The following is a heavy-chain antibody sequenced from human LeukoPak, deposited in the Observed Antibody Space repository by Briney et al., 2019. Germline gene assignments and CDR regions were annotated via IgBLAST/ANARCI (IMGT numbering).Heavy chain of an antibody. D-gene: IGHD4-17*01. V-gene: IGHV3-20*04. CDR3: ARDRVPVTPDAFDI. CDR1: GFTFDDYG. CDR2: IKWNGGST. J-gene: IGHJ3*02. Sequence: PGGSLRLSCAASGFTFDDYGMSWVRQAPGKGLEWVSSIKWNGGSTGYADSVKGRFTISRDNAKNSLYLQMNSLRAEDTALYYCARDRVPVTPDAFDIWGQGTMVTVSS.